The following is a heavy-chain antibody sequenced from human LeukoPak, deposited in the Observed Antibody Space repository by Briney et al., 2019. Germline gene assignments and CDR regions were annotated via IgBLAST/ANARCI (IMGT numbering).Heavy chain of an antibody. CDR2: ISSSGSTI. J-gene: IGHJ5*02. Sequence: GGSLRLSCAASGFTFSDYYMSWIRQAPGKGLEWVSYISSSGSTIYYADSVKGRFTISRDNAKNSLYLQMNSLRAEDTAVYYCARSTNQNYSPNDHWGQGTLLIVSS. CDR3: ARSTNQNYSPNDH. V-gene: IGHV3-11*01. CDR1: GFTFSDYY. D-gene: IGHD4-11*01.